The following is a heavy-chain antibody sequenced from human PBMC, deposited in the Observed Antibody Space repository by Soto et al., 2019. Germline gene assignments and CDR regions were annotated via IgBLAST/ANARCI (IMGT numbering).Heavy chain of an antibody. CDR2: ISAYNGNT. Sequence: ASVKVSCKASGGTFSSYAISWVRQAPGQGLEWMGWISAYNGNTNYAQKLQGRVTMTTDTSTSTAYMELRSLRSDDTAVYYCFLRGSWHHDAFDIWGQGTMVTVSS. CDR1: GGTFSSYA. CDR3: FLRGSWHHDAFDI. V-gene: IGHV1-18*01. D-gene: IGHD6-13*01. J-gene: IGHJ3*02.